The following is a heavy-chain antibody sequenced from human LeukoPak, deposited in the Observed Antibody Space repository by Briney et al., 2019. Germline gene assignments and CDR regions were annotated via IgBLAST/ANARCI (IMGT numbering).Heavy chain of an antibody. CDR3: AREDAVAGPLIY. V-gene: IGHV3-11*05. Sequence: PGGSLRLSCAASGFTLSDYYMSWIRQAPGKGLEWVSYISSSSSYTNYADSVKGRFTISRDNAKNSLYLQMNSLRAEDTAVYYCAREDAVAGPLIYWGQGTLVTVSS. CDR2: ISSSSSYT. D-gene: IGHD6-19*01. CDR1: GFTLSDYY. J-gene: IGHJ4*02.